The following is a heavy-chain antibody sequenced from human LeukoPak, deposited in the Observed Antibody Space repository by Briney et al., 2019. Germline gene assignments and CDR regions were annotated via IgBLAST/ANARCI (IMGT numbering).Heavy chain of an antibody. V-gene: IGHV3-23*01. CDR2: ISGSGGST. CDR3: AKDAKYVFFDY. D-gene: IGHD4/OR15-4a*01. Sequence: GGSLRLSCAASGFTFSSYVMSWVRQAPGKGLEWVSAISGSGGSTYYADSVKGRFTVSGDNSKNTLYLQMNSLRAEDTAVYYCAKDAKYVFFDYWGQGTLVTVSS. J-gene: IGHJ4*02. CDR1: GFTFSSYV.